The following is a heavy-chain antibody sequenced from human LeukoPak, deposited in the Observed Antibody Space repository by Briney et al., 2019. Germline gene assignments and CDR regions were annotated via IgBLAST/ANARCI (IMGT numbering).Heavy chain of an antibody. D-gene: IGHD3-3*01. CDR1: GYTFTSYG. CDR2: ISAYNGNT. CDR3: ARERSAIFGVAVGDWFDP. V-gene: IGHV1-18*01. J-gene: IGHJ5*02. Sequence: ASVKVSCKASGYTFTSYGISWVRQAPGQGREWMGWISAYNGNTNYAQKLQGRVTMTTDTSTSTAYMELRSLRSDDTAVYYCARERSAIFGVAVGDWFDPWGQGTLVTVSS.